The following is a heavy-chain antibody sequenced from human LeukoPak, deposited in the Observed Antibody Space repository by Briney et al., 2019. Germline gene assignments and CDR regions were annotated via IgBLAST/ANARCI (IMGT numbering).Heavy chain of an antibody. D-gene: IGHD6-13*01. CDR1: GFTFSNYG. CDR3: ARSTYSSSSYYFDY. Sequence: GGSLRLSCAASGFTFSNYGIHWVRQAPGKGLEWVAVIWSDGINKYYVDSVKGRFTISRGNSKNTLYLQMNSLRADDTAVYYCARSTYSSSSYYFDYWGQGSLVTVSS. V-gene: IGHV3-33*01. J-gene: IGHJ4*02. CDR2: IWSDGINK.